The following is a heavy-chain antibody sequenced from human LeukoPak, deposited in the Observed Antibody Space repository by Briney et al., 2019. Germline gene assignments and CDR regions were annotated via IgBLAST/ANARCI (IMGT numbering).Heavy chain of an antibody. D-gene: IGHD3-16*01. V-gene: IGHV3-7*01. Sequence: GGSLRLSCEASGLTFNKYWMTWVRQAPGKGLEWVANIKQDGSEKNYVDSVKGRFTISRDNAKNSLSLRMNSLSAEDTAVYYCARGQSTYDYGDYWGQGTLVTVSS. CDR2: IKQDGSEK. CDR1: GLTFNKYW. CDR3: ARGQSTYDYGDY. J-gene: IGHJ4*02.